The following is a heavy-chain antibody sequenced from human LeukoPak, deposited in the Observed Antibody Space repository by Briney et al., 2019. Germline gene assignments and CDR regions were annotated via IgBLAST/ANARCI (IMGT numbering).Heavy chain of an antibody. CDR1: GYSFTSHW. Sequence: HGESLKISCKGSGYSFTSHWIGWVRQISGKGLEWVGIIYPGDSDTRYSPSFQGQVTISADKSISTAYLQWSSLKASDTAMYFCACRGDSGSYYDYWGQGTLVTVSS. CDR3: ACRGDSGSYYDY. J-gene: IGHJ4*02. D-gene: IGHD3-10*01. CDR2: IYPGDSDT. V-gene: IGHV5-51*01.